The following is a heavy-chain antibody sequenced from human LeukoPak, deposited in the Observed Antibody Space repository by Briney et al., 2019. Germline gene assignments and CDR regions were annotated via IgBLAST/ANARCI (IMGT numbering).Heavy chain of an antibody. CDR2: IYYSGST. Sequence: PSETLSLTCAVYGGSISNYYWSWIRQPPGKGLEWIGYIYYSGSTNYNPSLKSRVTISVDTSKNQFSPKLSSVTAADTAVYYCARHGRGAAAGSDYWGQGTLVTVSS. J-gene: IGHJ4*02. CDR3: ARHGRGAAAGSDY. CDR1: GGSISNYY. V-gene: IGHV4-59*08. D-gene: IGHD6-13*01.